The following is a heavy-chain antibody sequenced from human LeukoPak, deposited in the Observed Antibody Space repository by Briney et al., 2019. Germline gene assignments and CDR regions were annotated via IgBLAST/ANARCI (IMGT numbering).Heavy chain of an antibody. J-gene: IGHJ6*02. D-gene: IGHD3-10*01. CDR3: AREPRYGSGSYPKYGMDV. CDR2: IYSGGST. Sequence: AGGSLRLSCAASGFTFSSYAMSWVRQAPGKGLEWVSVIYSGGSTYYADSVKGRFTISRDNSKNTLYLQMNSLRAEDTAVYYCAREPRYGSGSYPKYGMDVWGQGTTVTVSS. CDR1: GFTFSSYA. V-gene: IGHV3-53*01.